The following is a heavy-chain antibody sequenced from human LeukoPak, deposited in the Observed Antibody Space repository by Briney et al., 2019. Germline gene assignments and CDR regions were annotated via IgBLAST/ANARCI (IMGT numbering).Heavy chain of an antibody. CDR1: GFTSSSNA. J-gene: IGHJ4*02. D-gene: IGHD3-22*01. CDR3: AKRDGSNSFEC. CDR2: VSGSGGST. V-gene: IGHV3-23*01. Sequence: PGASLRLSCAAPGFTSSSNAMSWVRQAPGKGLEWVSTVSGSGGSTYYADSVKGRFTVSRDNSKNTLYLQMNGLRAEDTAVYYCAKRDGSNSFECWGQGTPVTVSS.